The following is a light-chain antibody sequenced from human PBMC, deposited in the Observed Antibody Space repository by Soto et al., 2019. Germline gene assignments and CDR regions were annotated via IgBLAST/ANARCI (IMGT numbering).Light chain of an antibody. CDR3: GSYTSSRIYV. Sequence: QSVLTQPASVSVSPGQSITISCTGTSSDVGGYNYVSWYQPHPGKAPKLMIYEVSNRPSGVSDRFSGSKSGNTASLTISGLQAEDEADYYCGSYTSSRIYVFGAGTKVTVL. J-gene: IGLJ1*01. CDR2: EVS. CDR1: SSDVGGYNY. V-gene: IGLV2-14*01.